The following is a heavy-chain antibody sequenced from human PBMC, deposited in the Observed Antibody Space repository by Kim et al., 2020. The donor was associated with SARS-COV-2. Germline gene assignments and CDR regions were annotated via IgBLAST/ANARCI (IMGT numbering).Heavy chain of an antibody. CDR2: INHSGST. J-gene: IGHJ6*02. CDR3: ARRFWGGVRGKYYYYGMDV. D-gene: IGHD3-3*01. V-gene: IGHV4-34*01. CDR1: GGSFSGYY. Sequence: SETLSLTCAVYGGSFSGYYWSWIRQPPGKGLEWIGEINHSGSTNYNPSLKSRVTISVDTSKNQFSLKLSSVTAADTAVYYCARRFWGGVRGKYYYYGMDVWGQGTTVTVSS.